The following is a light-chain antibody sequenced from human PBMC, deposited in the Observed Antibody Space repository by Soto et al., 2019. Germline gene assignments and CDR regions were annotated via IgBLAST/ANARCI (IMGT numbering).Light chain of an antibody. CDR1: SSNIGSNT. CDR2: SNN. Sequence: QSVLTQPPSASGTPGQRVTISCSGSSSNIGSNTVNWYQQLPGTAPKLLIYSNNQRPSGVPDRFSGSKSGTSASLAISGLQSEDEADYYCAAWDDSLNGSYVFGTGTKATV. J-gene: IGLJ1*01. CDR3: AAWDDSLNGSYV. V-gene: IGLV1-44*01.